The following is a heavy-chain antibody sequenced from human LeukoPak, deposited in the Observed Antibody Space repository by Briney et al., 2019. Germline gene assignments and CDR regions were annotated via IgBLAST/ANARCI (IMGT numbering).Heavy chain of an antibody. V-gene: IGHV3-23*01. Sequence: AGGSLRLSCAASGFSFSSHAMCWVRQAPGKGPEWVSSIDISGGSTYYADSVQGRFTISRDNSKNTLYLQMNSLRAEDTALYYCANEVRPNDYWGQGTLVTVSS. CDR1: GFSFSSHA. D-gene: IGHD1-1*01. CDR3: ANEVRPNDY. CDR2: IDISGGST. J-gene: IGHJ4*02.